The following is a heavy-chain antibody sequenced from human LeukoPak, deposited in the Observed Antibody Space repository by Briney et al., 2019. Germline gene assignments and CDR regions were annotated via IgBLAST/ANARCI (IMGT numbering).Heavy chain of an antibody. J-gene: IGHJ1*01. Sequence: GSLRLSCAASGFTFSSYAMSWIRQPPGKGLEWIGEINHSGSTNYNPSLKSRVTISVDTSKNQFSLKLSSVTAADTALYSCAKWTQLSDSSGHGYFHHWGQGTLVTVSS. D-gene: IGHD6-19*01. CDR3: AKWTQLSDSSGHGYFHH. V-gene: IGHV4-34*08. CDR2: INHSGST. CDR1: GFTFSSYA.